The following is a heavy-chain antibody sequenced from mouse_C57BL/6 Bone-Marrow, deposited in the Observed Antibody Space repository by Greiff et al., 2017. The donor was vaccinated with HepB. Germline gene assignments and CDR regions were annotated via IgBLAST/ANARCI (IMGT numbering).Heavy chain of an antibody. J-gene: IGHJ3*01. Sequence: VQLQQPGAELVRPGTSVNLSCTASGYTFTSYWMHWVKQRPGQGLEWIGVIDPSDSYTNYNHKFKGKTTLTVDTSSSTAYMQLSSLTSEDSAVYYCARKFAYWGQGTLVTVSA. V-gene: IGHV1-59*01. CDR3: ARKFAY. CDR1: GYTFTSYW. CDR2: IDPSDSYT.